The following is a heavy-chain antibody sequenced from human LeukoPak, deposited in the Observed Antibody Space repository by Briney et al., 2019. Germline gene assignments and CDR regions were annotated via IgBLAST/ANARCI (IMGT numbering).Heavy chain of an antibody. V-gene: IGHV3-48*04. D-gene: IGHD3-10*02. Sequence: GGSLRLSCAASGLTISSYSMNWVRQAPGKGLQWVSYISSSGSTIYYADSVKGRFTISRDSAKNSLYLQMNSLRAEDTAVYYCAELGITMIGGVWGKGTTVTISS. CDR2: ISSSGSTI. CDR3: AELGITMIGGV. J-gene: IGHJ6*04. CDR1: GLTISSYS.